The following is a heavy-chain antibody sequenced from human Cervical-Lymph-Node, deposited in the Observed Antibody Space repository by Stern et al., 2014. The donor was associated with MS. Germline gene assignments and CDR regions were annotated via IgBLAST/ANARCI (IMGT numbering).Heavy chain of an antibody. CDR2: ISAYNGNT. D-gene: IGHD2-2*01. V-gene: IGHV1-18*04. J-gene: IGHJ6*02. Sequence: QMQLVQSGAEVKKPGASVKVSCKASGYTFTSYGISWVRQAPGQGLEWMGWISAYNGNTNYAQKLQGRVTMTTDTSTSTAYMELRSLRSDDTAVYYCARDLVPAANYYYYGMDVWGQGTTVTVSS. CDR1: GYTFTSYG. CDR3: ARDLVPAANYYYYGMDV.